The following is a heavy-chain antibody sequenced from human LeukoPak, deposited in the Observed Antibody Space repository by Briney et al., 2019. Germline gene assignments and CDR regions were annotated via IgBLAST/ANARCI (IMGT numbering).Heavy chain of an antibody. V-gene: IGHV1-69*05. CDR3: ASVEGDYDSREGLAY. D-gene: IGHD3-22*01. CDR2: IIPIFGTA. J-gene: IGHJ4*02. CDR1: GDTFSSYA. Sequence: GASVKVSCKASGDTFSSYAISWVRQAPGQGLEWMGGIIPIFGTANYAQKFQGRVTITTDESTSTAYMELSSLRSEDTAVYYCASVEGDYDSREGLAYWRQGTLVTVSS.